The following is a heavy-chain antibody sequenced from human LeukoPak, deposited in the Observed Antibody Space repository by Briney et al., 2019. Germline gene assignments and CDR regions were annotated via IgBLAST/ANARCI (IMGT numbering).Heavy chain of an antibody. Sequence: SETLSLTCAVYGGSFSGYYWSWIRQPPGKGLEWIGYIYYSGSTYYNPSLKSRVTISVDTSKNQFSLKLSSVTAADTAVYYCARKAGITDWYFDLWGRGTLVTVSS. D-gene: IGHD1-14*01. CDR3: ARKAGITDWYFDL. CDR1: GGSFSGYY. V-gene: IGHV4-30-4*08. CDR2: IYYSGST. J-gene: IGHJ2*01.